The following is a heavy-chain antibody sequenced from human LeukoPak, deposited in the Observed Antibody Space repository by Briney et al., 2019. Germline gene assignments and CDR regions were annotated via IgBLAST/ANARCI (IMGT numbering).Heavy chain of an antibody. D-gene: IGHD3-16*01. J-gene: IGHJ4*02. CDR3: ERVXYRLAETYIDY. Sequence: GXSVTVXFKGSGYIFTVYYMHWVRQAPGQGGEGMGWINPNSGDTNYTQKFQGRVTMTRDRSISTAYMEVRRLRYGERDGYECERVXYRLAETYIDYWGQGTLVTVSS. V-gene: IGHV1-2*02. CDR2: INPNSGDT. CDR1: GYIFTVYY.